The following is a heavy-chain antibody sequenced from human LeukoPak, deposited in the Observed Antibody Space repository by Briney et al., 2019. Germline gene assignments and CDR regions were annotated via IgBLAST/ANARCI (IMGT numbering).Heavy chain of an antibody. D-gene: IGHD3-22*01. CDR2: ISAYNGNT. V-gene: IGHV1-18*01. Sequence: ASVKVSCKASGYIFTSYGISWVRQAPGQGLEWIGWISAYNGNTYYAQSLQGRITMTTDTSTTAAYMELRRLRSDDTAIYCCARIKLHYESVGYQRNNWFDPWGQGTLVTVSS. CDR3: ARIKLHYESVGYQRNNWFDP. J-gene: IGHJ5*02. CDR1: GYIFTSYG.